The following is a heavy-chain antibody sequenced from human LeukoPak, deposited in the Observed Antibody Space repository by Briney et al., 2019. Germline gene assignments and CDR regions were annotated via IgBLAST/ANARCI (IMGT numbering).Heavy chain of an antibody. CDR1: GGTFSSYA. J-gene: IGHJ3*02. V-gene: IGHV1-8*02. Sequence: GSSVRVSCKASGGTFSSYAISWVRQATGQGLEWMGWMNPNSGNTGYAQKFQGRVTMTRNTSISTAYMELSSLRSEDTAVYYCARGPERYSGAFDIWGQGTMVTVSS. CDR2: MNPNSGNT. D-gene: IGHD3-10*01. CDR3: ARGPERYSGAFDI.